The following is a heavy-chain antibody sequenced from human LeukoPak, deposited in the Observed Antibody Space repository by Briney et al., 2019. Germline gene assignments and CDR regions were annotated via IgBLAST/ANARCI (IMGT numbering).Heavy chain of an antibody. CDR2: IYPGDSDT. V-gene: IGHV5-51*01. Sequence: KHGESLKISCKGSGYIFTSYWIGWVRQLPGKGLEWMGIIYPGDSDTRYSPSFQGQVTISADKSISTAYLQWSSLKASDTAMYYCARRRDLYSGSYYPFDYWGQGTLVTVSS. CDR1: GYIFTSYW. CDR3: ARRRDLYSGSYYPFDY. D-gene: IGHD1-26*01. J-gene: IGHJ4*02.